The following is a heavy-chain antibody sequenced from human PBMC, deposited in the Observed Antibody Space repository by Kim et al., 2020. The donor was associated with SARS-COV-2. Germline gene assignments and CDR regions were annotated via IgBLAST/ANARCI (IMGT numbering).Heavy chain of an antibody. CDR3: ARSLAYSSSSMGYFDY. V-gene: IGHV5-51*01. J-gene: IGHJ4*02. CDR2: IYPGDSDT. Sequence: GESLKISCKGSGYSFTSYWIGWVRQMPGKGLEWMGIIYPGDSDTRYSPSFQGQVTISADKSISTAYLQWSSLKASDTAMYYCARSLAYSSSSMGYFDYWGQGTLVTVSS. D-gene: IGHD6-6*01. CDR1: GYSFTSYW.